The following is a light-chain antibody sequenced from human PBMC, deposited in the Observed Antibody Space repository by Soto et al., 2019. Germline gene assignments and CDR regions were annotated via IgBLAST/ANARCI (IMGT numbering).Light chain of an antibody. CDR3: KQHSNDPIT. Sequence: DIQMTQSPSTLSASVGDRVSITCRASQSVSSRLAWYQQKPGKAPKLLIYKASGLESGVPSRFRGSGSGTEFTLTISSLQPDEFATYYCKQHSNDPITFGQGTRLEIK. CDR1: QSVSSR. V-gene: IGKV1-5*03. J-gene: IGKJ5*01. CDR2: KAS.